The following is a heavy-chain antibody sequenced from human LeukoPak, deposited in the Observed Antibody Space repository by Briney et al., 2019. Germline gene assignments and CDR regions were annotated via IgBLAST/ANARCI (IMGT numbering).Heavy chain of an antibody. V-gene: IGHV1-3*01. D-gene: IGHD6-19*01. Sequence: ASVKVSCKTSGYTFTTYAIHWDRQAPGRRLELMGWINAGNGNIKYSQNFQGRVTITRDTSASTAYMELSSLRSEDTAVYYCARGAPIRVAGAATFDPWGQGTLVTVSS. CDR3: ARGAPIRVAGAATFDP. J-gene: IGHJ5*02. CDR1: GYTFTTYA. CDR2: INAGNGNI.